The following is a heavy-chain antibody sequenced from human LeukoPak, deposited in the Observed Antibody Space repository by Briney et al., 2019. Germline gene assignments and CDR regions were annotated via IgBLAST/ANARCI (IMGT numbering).Heavy chain of an antibody. J-gene: IGHJ4*01. CDR3: ARDGYTVTTQLPFDY. D-gene: IGHD4-17*01. CDR1: GFTFSDYY. CDR2: ISSSSSYT. V-gene: IGHV3-11*06. Sequence: GGSLRLSCAASGFTFSDYYMSWIRQAPGKGLEWVSYISSSSSYTNYADSVKGRFTISRDNAKNSLYLQMNSLRAEDTAVYYCARDGYTVTTQLPFDYWGLGTLVTVSS.